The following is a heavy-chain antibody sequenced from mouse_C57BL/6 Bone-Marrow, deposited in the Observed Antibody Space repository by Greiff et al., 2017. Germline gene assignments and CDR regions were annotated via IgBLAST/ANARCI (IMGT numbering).Heavy chain of an antibody. Sequence: QVQLKQPGAELVKPGASVKLSCKASGYTFTSYWMQWVKQRPGQGLEWIGEIDPSDSYTNYNQKFKGKATLTVDTSSSTAYMQLSSLTSEDSAVYYCARKISLLWYFDVWGTGTTVTVSS. V-gene: IGHV1-50*01. CDR3: ARKISLLWYFDV. CDR2: IDPSDSYT. CDR1: GYTFTSYW. J-gene: IGHJ1*03.